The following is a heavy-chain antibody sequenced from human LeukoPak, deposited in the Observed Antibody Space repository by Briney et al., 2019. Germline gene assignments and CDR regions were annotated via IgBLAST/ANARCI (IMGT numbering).Heavy chain of an antibody. CDR3: ARRGCSGGSCYSD. Sequence: SETLSLTCTVSGGSISSHYWSWIRQPPGKGLEWIGYVYFSGSTNYNPSLKSRVTMSVDTSKNQFSLKLGSVTAADTAVYYCARRGCSGGSCYSDWGQGTLVTVSS. D-gene: IGHD2-15*01. CDR2: VYFSGST. J-gene: IGHJ4*02. CDR1: GGSISSHY. V-gene: IGHV4-59*11.